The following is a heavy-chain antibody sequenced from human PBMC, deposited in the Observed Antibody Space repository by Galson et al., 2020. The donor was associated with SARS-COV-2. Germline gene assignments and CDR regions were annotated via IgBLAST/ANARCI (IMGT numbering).Heavy chain of an antibody. CDR2: LYYTGGNT. D-gene: IGHD4-17*01. J-gene: IGHJ3*02. CDR1: GGFIASYY. CDR3: ASGGGDYVFYEFDS. Sequence: SQTLSLTCTVSGGFIASYYWSWIRQPPGKGLEWIGHLYYTGGNTHYNHSLKMRVIMSVDTSKNQFSLKLSAVTAADTAVYYCASGGGDYVFYEFDSWGQGTMVTVSS. V-gene: IGHV4-59*12.